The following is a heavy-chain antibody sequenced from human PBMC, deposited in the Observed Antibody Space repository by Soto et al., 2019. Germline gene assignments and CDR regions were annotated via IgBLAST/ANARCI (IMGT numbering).Heavy chain of an antibody. CDR3: ARERHCSGGTCSHAFDI. D-gene: IGHD2-15*01. CDR2: ITSSGSGM. J-gene: IGHJ3*02. Sequence: GGSLRLSCAASGFTFSDYYMSWIRQAPGKGLEWVSYITSSGSGMYYADSVKGRFTISRDNAKNSLYLQMDSLRAEDTAVYYCARERHCSGGTCSHAFDIWGRGTMVTVSS. V-gene: IGHV3-11*01. CDR1: GFTFSDYY.